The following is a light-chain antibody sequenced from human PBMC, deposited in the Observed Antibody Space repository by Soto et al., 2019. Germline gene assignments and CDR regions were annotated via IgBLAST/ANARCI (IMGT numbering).Light chain of an antibody. J-gene: IGKJ5*01. CDR1: QSVSSN. CDR3: QQRSNWPII. V-gene: IGKV3-11*01. Sequence: EIVMTHSPATLSVSPGERATLSCRASQSVSSNLAWYQQKPGHAPRLLIYGASTRATGIPARFSGSGSGTDFTLTISSLEPEDFAVYYCQQRSNWPIIFGQGTRLEIK. CDR2: GAS.